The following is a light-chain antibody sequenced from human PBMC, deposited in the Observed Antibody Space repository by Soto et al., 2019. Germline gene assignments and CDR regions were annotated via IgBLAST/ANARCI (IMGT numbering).Light chain of an antibody. V-gene: IGLV4-69*01. J-gene: IGLJ2*01. CDR3: QTWGTGIVV. CDR1: SGHSSYA. Sequence: QLVLAQSPSASASLGASVKLTCTLSSGHSSYAIAWLQQQPEKGPRYLMKLDSDGSHSKGDGIPDRFSGSSSGAERYLTISSLQSDDEADYYCQTWGTGIVVFGGGTQLTVL. CDR2: LDSDGSH.